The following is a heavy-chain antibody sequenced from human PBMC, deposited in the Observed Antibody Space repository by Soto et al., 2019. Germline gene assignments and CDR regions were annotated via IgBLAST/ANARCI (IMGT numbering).Heavy chain of an antibody. J-gene: IGHJ5*02. CDR3: ARDAISMVRGTNNWFDP. CDR2: ISGGGIST. CDR1: GFTFSNYA. V-gene: IGHV3-23*01. D-gene: IGHD3-10*01. Sequence: EVQLLESGGGLVQPGGSLTLSCAASGFTFSNYAMSWVRQAPGKGLEWVSAISGGGISTYYADSVRGRFTISRDNSRNTVYLRMNRLRAEDTAVYYCARDAISMVRGTNNWFDPWGQGTLVTVSS.